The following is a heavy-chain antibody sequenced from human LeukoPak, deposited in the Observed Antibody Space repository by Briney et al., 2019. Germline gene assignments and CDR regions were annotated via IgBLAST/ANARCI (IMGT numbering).Heavy chain of an antibody. CDR3: AKDPYGDYLLDY. CDR1: GFTFSSYG. D-gene: IGHD4-17*01. J-gene: IGHJ4*02. CDR2: IWYDGSNK. V-gene: IGHV3-33*06. Sequence: PGGSLRLSCAASGFTFSSYGMHGVREAPGKGLEGVAVIWYDGSNKYYADSVKGRFTISRDNSKSTLYLQMNSLRSEDTAVYYCAKDPYGDYLLDYWGQGTLVTVSS.